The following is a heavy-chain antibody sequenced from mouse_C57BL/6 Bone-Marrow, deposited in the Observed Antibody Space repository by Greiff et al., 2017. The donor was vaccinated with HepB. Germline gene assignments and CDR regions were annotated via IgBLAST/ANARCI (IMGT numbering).Heavy chain of an antibody. D-gene: IGHD1-1*01. CDR3: TTPLLLRDY. J-gene: IGHJ2*01. CDR1: GFNIKDDY. Sequence: VQLQQSGAELVRPGASVKLSCTASGFNIKDDYMHWVKQRPEQGLEWIGWIDPENGDTEYASKFQGKATITADPSSNTAYLQLSSLTSEDTAVYYCTTPLLLRDYWGQGTTLTVSS. CDR2: IDPENGDT. V-gene: IGHV14-4*01.